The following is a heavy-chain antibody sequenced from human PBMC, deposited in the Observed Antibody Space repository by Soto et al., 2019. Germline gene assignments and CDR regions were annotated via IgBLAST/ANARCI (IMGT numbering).Heavy chain of an antibody. D-gene: IGHD6-19*01. Sequence: QITLKESGPTLVKPTQTLTLTCTFSGFSLTTGGVGVGWIRQPPGKALEWLALIYWDDDKRYSPSLETRLTITKDTSRNQVVLTMTNMDPVDTATYYCAHQYIVVAVSHFDYWGQGTLVTVSS. CDR2: IYWDDDK. J-gene: IGHJ4*02. CDR1: GFSLTTGGVG. V-gene: IGHV2-5*02. CDR3: AHQYIVVAVSHFDY.